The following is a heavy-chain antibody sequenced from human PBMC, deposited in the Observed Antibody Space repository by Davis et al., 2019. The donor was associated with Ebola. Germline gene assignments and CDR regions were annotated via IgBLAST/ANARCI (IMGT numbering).Heavy chain of an antibody. D-gene: IGHD4-17*01. Sequence: PSETLSLTCAVCGGSFSGYYWSWIRQPPGKGLEWIGEINHSGSTNYNPSLKSRVTISVDTSKNQFSLKLSSVTAADTAVYYCARDYGDYGYYGMDVWGQGTTVTVSS. CDR1: GGSFSGYY. J-gene: IGHJ6*02. V-gene: IGHV4-34*01. CDR2: INHSGST. CDR3: ARDYGDYGYYGMDV.